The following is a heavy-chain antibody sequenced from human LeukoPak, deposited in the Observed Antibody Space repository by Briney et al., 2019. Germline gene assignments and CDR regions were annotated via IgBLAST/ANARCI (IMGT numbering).Heavy chain of an antibody. CDR3: ARSFHGSGSYAFDY. J-gene: IGHJ4*02. CDR2: IFYTGST. V-gene: IGHV4-59*01. D-gene: IGHD3-10*01. Sequence: PSETLSLTCTVSNGSISSYYWSWIRQPAGKGLEYIGYIFYTGSTNYNPSLKSRVNISVDTSKNQFSLRLTSVTAADTAMYYCARSFHGSGSYAFDYWAQGTLVTVSS. CDR1: NGSISSYY.